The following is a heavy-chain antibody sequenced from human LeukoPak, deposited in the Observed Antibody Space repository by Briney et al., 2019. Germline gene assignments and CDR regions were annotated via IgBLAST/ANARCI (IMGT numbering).Heavy chain of an antibody. D-gene: IGHD1-26*01. Sequence: QPGGSPRLSCAASGFTFSSYAMSWVRQAPGKGLEWVSAISGSGGSTYYADSVKGRFTISRDNSKNTLYLQMNSLRAEDTAVYYCAKVYGSYYYFDYWGQGTLVTVSS. V-gene: IGHV3-23*01. J-gene: IGHJ4*02. CDR3: AKVYGSYYYFDY. CDR2: ISGSGGST. CDR1: GFTFSSYA.